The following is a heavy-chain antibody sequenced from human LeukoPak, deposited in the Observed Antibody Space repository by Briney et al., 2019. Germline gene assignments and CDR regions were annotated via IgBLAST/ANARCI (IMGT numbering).Heavy chain of an antibody. Sequence: GGSLRLSCAVSGITLSNYAMSWVRQAPGKGLEWVAGISGGGGGTNYADSVKGRFTISRDNPKNTLYLQMNNLRADDTAVYLCAKRGVVIRVILVGFHKEAYYFDSWGQGALVTVSS. CDR3: AKRGVVIRVILVGFHKEAYYFDS. J-gene: IGHJ4*02. CDR2: ISGGGGGT. V-gene: IGHV3-23*01. D-gene: IGHD3-22*01. CDR1: GITLSNYA.